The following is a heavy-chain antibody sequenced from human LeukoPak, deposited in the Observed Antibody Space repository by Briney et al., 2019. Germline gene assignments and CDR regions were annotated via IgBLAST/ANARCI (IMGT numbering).Heavy chain of an antibody. V-gene: IGHV1-69*04. CDR2: IIPILGIA. CDR1: GGTFSSYT. J-gene: IGHJ4*02. D-gene: IGHD3-22*01. Sequence: SVKVSCKASGGTFSSYTISWVRQAPGQGLEWMGRIIPILGIANYAQKFQGRVTITADKSTSTAYMELSSLRSEDTAVYYCARDPRIKDHSSGYDDYWGQGALVTVSS. CDR3: ARDPRIKDHSSGYDDY.